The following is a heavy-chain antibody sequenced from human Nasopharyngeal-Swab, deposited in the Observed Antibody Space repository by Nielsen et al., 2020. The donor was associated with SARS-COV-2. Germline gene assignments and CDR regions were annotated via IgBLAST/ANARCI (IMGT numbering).Heavy chain of an antibody. V-gene: IGHV3-74*03. CDR3: ARVPFYSSGWYGVDYFDY. D-gene: IGHD6-19*01. Sequence: VRQAPGKGLVWVSRINSDGSTTMYADSVKGRFTISRDNAKDMLYLQMNSLRAEDTAVYYCARVPFYSSGWYGVDYFDYRGQGTLVTVSS. J-gene: IGHJ4*02. CDR2: INSDGSTT.